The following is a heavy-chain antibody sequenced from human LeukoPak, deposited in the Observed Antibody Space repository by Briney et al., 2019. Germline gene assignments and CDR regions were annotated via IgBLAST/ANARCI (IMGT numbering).Heavy chain of an antibody. CDR3: ARLSYYYDSSGYYLGFDY. Sequence: ETLSLTCTASGGSISSYYWSWIRQPPGKGLEWMGRIDPSDSYTNYSPSFQGHVTISADKSISTAYLQWSSLKASDTAMYYCARLSYYYDSSGYYLGFDYWGQGTLVTVSS. CDR2: IDPSDSYT. J-gene: IGHJ4*02. V-gene: IGHV5-10-1*01. D-gene: IGHD3-22*01. CDR1: GGSISSYY.